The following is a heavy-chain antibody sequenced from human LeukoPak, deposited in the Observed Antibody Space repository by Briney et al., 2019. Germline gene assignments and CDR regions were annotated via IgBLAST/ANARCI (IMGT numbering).Heavy chain of an antibody. CDR2: ISSSSSYI. V-gene: IGHV3-21*01. Sequence: GGSLRLSCAASGFTFSSYSMNWVRQAPGKGLEWVSSISSSSSYIYYADSVKGRFTISRDNAKNSLYLQMNSLRAEDTAVYHCARDLLDDYGGNWFDPWGQGTLVTVSS. CDR3: ARDLLDDYGGNWFDP. CDR1: GFTFSSYS. D-gene: IGHD4-23*01. J-gene: IGHJ5*02.